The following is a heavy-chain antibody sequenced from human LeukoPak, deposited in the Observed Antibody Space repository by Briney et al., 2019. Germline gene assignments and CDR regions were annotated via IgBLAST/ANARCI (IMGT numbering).Heavy chain of an antibody. CDR1: GFTFSSYS. CDR2: INSGGSSR. J-gene: IGHJ6*02. Sequence: GGSLRLSCAASGFTFSSYSMNWVRQAPGKGLVWVSRINSGGSSRTYADSVKGRFTVSRDDAKNTLYLQMNSLRVEDTAVYYCARGRSYYYAMDVWGQGTTVTVSS. V-gene: IGHV3-74*01. CDR3: ARGRSYYYAMDV.